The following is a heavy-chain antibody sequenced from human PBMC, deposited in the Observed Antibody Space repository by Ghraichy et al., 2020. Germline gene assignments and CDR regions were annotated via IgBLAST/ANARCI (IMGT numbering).Heavy chain of an antibody. CDR2: IYYSGST. V-gene: IGHV4-61*01. CDR1: GGSVSSGSYY. D-gene: IGHD6-13*01. CDR3: AREGIAAAGTRGWFDP. Sequence: SETLSLTCTVSGGSVSSGSYYWSWIRQPPGKGLEWIGYIYYSGSTNYNPSLKSRVTISVDTSKNQFSLKLSSVTAADTAVYYCAREGIAAAGTRGWFDPWGQGTLVTVSS. J-gene: IGHJ5*02.